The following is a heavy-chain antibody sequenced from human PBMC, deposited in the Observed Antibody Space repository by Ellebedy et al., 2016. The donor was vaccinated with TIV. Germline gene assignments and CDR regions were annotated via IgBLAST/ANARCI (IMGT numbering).Heavy chain of an antibody. CDR2: IKTDGSDK. V-gene: IGHV3-7*03. Sequence: PGGSLRLSCAASGFTFSNYWMSWVRQAPGKGLEWVAIIKTDGSDKKYGDSVKDRFTIARDNAKNSLHLQMNSLRADDTALYYCARDYNWNADYWGQGTLVTVSS. CDR1: GFTFSNYW. CDR3: ARDYNWNADY. J-gene: IGHJ4*02. D-gene: IGHD1-1*01.